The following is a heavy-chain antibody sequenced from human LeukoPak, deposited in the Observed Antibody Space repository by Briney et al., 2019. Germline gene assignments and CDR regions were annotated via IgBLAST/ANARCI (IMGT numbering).Heavy chain of an antibody. Sequence: ASVKVSCKASGYSVGLFGISWVRQAPGQGLEWMGWISANNGNTNYAQNLQGRVTMTTDTSTSTAYMELRSLRSDDTAVYYCARVGVVVPAAWFDPWGQGTLVTVSS. CDR3: ARVGVVVPAAWFDP. V-gene: IGHV1-18*01. CDR2: ISANNGNT. CDR1: GYSVGLFG. J-gene: IGHJ5*02. D-gene: IGHD2-2*01.